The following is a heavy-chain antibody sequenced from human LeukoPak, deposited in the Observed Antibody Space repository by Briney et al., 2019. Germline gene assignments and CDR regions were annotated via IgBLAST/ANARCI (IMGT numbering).Heavy chain of an antibody. CDR2: IYYSGST. V-gene: IGHV4-39*01. CDR1: GGSISSSSYY. Sequence: SETLSLTCTVSGGSISSSSYYWGWIRQPPGKGLEWIGSIYYSGSTYYNPSLKSRVTISVDTSKNQLSLKLSSVTAADTAVYYCARGYYDILTGEEGFDYWGQGTLVTVSS. J-gene: IGHJ4*02. CDR3: ARGYYDILTGEEGFDY. D-gene: IGHD3-9*01.